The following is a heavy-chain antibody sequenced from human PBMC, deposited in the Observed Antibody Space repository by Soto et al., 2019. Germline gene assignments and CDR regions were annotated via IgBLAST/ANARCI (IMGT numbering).Heavy chain of an antibody. CDR3: TKANSGY. Sequence: GSLRLSCAASGFAFSTYAMNWVRQAPGKGLEWVSGISGSGGSPYYADSVKGRFTISRDNAKNTLYLQMNSLRAEDTAVLYCTKANSGYWGQGTLVTVSS. CDR1: GFAFSTYA. V-gene: IGHV3-23*01. J-gene: IGHJ4*02. CDR2: ISGSGGSP.